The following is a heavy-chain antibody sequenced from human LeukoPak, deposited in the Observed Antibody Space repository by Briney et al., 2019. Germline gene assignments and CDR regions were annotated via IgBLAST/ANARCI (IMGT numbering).Heavy chain of an antibody. D-gene: IGHD6-13*01. Sequence: GGSLRLSCAASGFTFSSYRMTWVRQAPGKGLEWVAKIKQDGSEKHYVDSVKGRFTISRDNAKNSLYLQMNSLGAEDTAVYYCARRGTSSSWAHFDYWGQGTLVTVSS. CDR3: ARRGTSSSWAHFDY. J-gene: IGHJ4*02. CDR2: IKQDGSEK. CDR1: GFTFSSYR. V-gene: IGHV3-7*05.